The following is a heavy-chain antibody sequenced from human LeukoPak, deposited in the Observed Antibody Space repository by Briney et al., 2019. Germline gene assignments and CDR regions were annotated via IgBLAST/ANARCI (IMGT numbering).Heavy chain of an antibody. D-gene: IGHD3-9*01. V-gene: IGHV1-2*02. CDR2: INPNSGGT. Sequence: VASVKVFCKASGYTFTGYYMHWVRQAPGQGLEWMGWINPNSGGTNYAQKFQGRVTMTRDTSISTAYRELSRLRSDDTAVYYCARDAPYYDILTGYQDYYYGMDVWGQGTTVTVSS. CDR3: ARDAPYYDILTGYQDYYYGMDV. CDR1: GYTFTGYY. J-gene: IGHJ6*02.